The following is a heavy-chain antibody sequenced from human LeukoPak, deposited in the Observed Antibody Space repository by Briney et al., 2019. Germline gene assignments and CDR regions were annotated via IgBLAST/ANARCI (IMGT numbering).Heavy chain of an antibody. CDR2: ISGSGGST. CDR3: AKRMRQWRAQGIDY. V-gene: IGHV3-23*01. Sequence: GGSLRLSCAASGFTFSSYAMSWVRQAPGEGLEWVSAISGSGGSTYYADSVKGRFTISRDNSKNTLYLQMNSLRAEDTAVYYCAKRMRQWRAQGIDYGGQETLVTVSS. J-gene: IGHJ4*02. D-gene: IGHD6-19*01. CDR1: GFTFSSYA.